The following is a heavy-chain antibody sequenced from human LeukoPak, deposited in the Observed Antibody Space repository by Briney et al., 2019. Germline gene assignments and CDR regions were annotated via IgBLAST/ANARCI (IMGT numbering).Heavy chain of an antibody. CDR3: VKDNEAGGSPFDR. CDR1: GFVLRSHA. J-gene: IGHJ4*02. Sequence: GGSLRLSCSASGFVLRSHAMHWVRQAPGKGLEYVSRISDNGGSTYYADSVKGRFTISRDNSKNTLYLQMSSLGAVDSAVYYCVKDNEAGGSPFDRWGQGTLVTVSS. CDR2: ISDNGGST. D-gene: IGHD1-1*01. V-gene: IGHV3-64D*06.